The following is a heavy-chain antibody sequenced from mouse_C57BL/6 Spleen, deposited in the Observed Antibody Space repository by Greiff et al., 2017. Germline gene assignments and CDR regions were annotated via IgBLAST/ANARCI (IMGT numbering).Heavy chain of an antibody. CDR1: GFPFSSYT. CDR3: ARQAAIYGNYVDY. Sequence: EVMLVESGGGLVKPGGSLKLSCAASGFPFSSYTMSWVRQTPEKRLEWVATISGGGGNTYYPGSVKGRFTISRDNAKNTLYLQMSSLRSEDTALYYGARQAAIYGNYVDYWGQGTTLTVSS. V-gene: IGHV5-9*01. CDR2: ISGGGGNT. J-gene: IGHJ2*01. D-gene: IGHD2-1*01.